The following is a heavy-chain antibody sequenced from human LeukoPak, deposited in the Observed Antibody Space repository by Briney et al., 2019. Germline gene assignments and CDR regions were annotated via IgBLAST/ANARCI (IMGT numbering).Heavy chain of an antibody. CDR3: ARDYYDSSEGWYWYFDL. V-gene: IGHV3-21*01. Sequence: GASLRLSCAASGFTFSSYSMNWVRQAPGKGLEWVSSISRSSSYIYYADSVKGRFTISRDNAKNSLYLQMNSLRAEDTAVYYCARDYYDSSEGWYWYFDLWGRGTLVTVSS. D-gene: IGHD3-22*01. J-gene: IGHJ2*01. CDR1: GFTFSSYS. CDR2: ISRSSSYI.